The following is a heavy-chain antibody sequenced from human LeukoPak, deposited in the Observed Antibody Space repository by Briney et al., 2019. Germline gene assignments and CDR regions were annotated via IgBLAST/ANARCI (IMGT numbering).Heavy chain of an antibody. CDR1: GGTFSSYA. CDR2: IIPIFGTA. D-gene: IGHD2-2*01. V-gene: IGHV1-69*06. CDR3: ARGRSRCSSTSCYSAHDY. Sequence: SVKVSCKASGGTFSSYAISWVRQAPGQGLEWMGGIIPIFGTASYAQKFQGRVTITADKSTSTAYMELSSLRSEDTAVYYCARGRSRCSSTSCYSAHDYWGQGTLVTVSS. J-gene: IGHJ4*02.